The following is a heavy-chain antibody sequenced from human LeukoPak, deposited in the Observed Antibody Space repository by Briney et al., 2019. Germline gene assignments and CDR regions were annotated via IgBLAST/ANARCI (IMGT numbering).Heavy chain of an antibody. J-gene: IGHJ4*02. CDR3: ARDDIVATLGIFDY. CDR1: GFTFSSYA. Sequence: GGSLRLSCAASGFTFSSYAMHWVRQAPGKGLEWVAVISYDGSNKYYADSVKGRFTISRDNSKNTLYLQMNSLRAEDTAVYYCARDDIVATLGIFDYWGQGTLVTVSS. D-gene: IGHD5-12*01. CDR2: ISYDGSNK. V-gene: IGHV3-30-3*01.